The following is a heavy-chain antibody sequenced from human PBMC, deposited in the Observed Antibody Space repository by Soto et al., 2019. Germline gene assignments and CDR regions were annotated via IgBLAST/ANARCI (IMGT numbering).Heavy chain of an antibody. V-gene: IGHV3-7*01. CDR3: AREVDYSDYTTTFDY. D-gene: IGHD4-17*01. J-gene: IGHJ4*02. Sequence: PGGSLRLSCAASGFTFSSYWMSWVRQAPGKGLEWVANIKQDGSEKYYVDSVKGRFTISRDNAKNSLYLQMNSLRAEDTAVYYCAREVDYSDYTTTFDYWGQGTLVTVSS. CDR2: IKQDGSEK. CDR1: GFTFSSYW.